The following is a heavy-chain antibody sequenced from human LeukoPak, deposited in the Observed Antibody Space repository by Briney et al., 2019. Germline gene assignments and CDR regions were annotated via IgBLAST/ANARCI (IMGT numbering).Heavy chain of an antibody. J-gene: IGHJ4*02. V-gene: IGHV4-59*08. Sequence: PSGTLCLTCTVSGGSISSYSWSWVRQPPGRGREWIWYIYYSGSTNYNPSLKSRVTISVDTSKNQFSLSLSSVTAADTAVYYCARSVRGVMIFDYWGQGTLVTVSS. CDR2: IYYSGST. CDR1: GGSISSYS. D-gene: IGHD3-10*01. CDR3: ARSVRGVMIFDY.